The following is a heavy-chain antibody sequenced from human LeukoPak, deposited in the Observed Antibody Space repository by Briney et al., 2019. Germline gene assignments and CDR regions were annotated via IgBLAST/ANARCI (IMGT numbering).Heavy chain of an antibody. Sequence: GGSLRLSCAASGFTFSSYGMSWVRQAPGKGLEWVSAISGSGGSTYYADSVKGRLTISRDNSKNTLYLQMNSLRAEDTAVYYCAKVSRIVVVIRSNDFDYWGQGTLVTVSS. D-gene: IGHD3-22*01. CDR2: ISGSGGST. J-gene: IGHJ4*02. CDR1: GFTFSSYG. V-gene: IGHV3-23*01. CDR3: AKVSRIVVVIRSNDFDY.